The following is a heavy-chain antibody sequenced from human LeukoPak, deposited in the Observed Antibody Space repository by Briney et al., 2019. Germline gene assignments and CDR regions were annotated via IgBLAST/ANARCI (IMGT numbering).Heavy chain of an antibody. CDR2: IWYDGSNK. J-gene: IGHJ4*02. D-gene: IGHD6-6*01. CDR1: GFTSSSYG. V-gene: IGHV3-33*06. Sequence: GGSLRLSCAASGFTSSSYGMHWVRQAPGKGLEWVAVIWYDGSNKYYADSVKGRFTISRDNSKNTLYLQMNSLRAEDTAVYYCAKDPLYSSSSSFDYWGQGTLVTVSS. CDR3: AKDPLYSSSSSFDY.